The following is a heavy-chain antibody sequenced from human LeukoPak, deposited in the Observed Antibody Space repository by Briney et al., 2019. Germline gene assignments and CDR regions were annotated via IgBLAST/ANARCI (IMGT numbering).Heavy chain of an antibody. D-gene: IGHD4-17*01. CDR3: ARLTDYGDYYYYYCMDV. V-gene: IGHV4-34*12. J-gene: IGHJ6*02. Sequence: PSETLSLTCTVSGGSINSYYWSWIRQPPGKGLEWIGEIIHSGSTNYNPSLKSRVTISVDTSKNQFSLKLSSVTAADTAVYYCARLTDYGDYYYYYCMDVWGQGTTVTVSS. CDR2: IIHSGST. CDR1: GGSINSYY.